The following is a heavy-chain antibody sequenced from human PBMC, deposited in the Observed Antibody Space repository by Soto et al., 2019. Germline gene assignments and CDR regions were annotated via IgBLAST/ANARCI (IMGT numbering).Heavy chain of an antibody. CDR2: IYYSGST. J-gene: IGHJ4*02. CDR1: GGSISSSSYY. V-gene: IGHV4-39*01. Sequence: SETLSLTCTDSGGSISSSSYYWGWIRQSPGKGLEWIGSIYYSGSTYYNPSLKSRVTISVDTSKNQFSLKLSSVTAADTAVYYCARSAASRITMVRGVIMPNDYWGQGTLVTVSS. D-gene: IGHD3-10*01. CDR3: ARSAASRITMVRGVIMPNDY.